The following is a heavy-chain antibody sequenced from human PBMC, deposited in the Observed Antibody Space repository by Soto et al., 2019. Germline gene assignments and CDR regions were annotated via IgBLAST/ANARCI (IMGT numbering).Heavy chain of an antibody. CDR1: GFTFSSYA. CDR2: ISSNGGST. CDR3: VKGSLLSITGTSDMFDY. D-gene: IGHD1-7*01. J-gene: IGHJ4*02. Sequence: PGGSLRLSCSASGFTFSSYAMHWVRQPPGKGLEYVSAISSNGGSTYYADSVKGRFTISRDNSKNTLYLQMSSLRAEDTAVYYWVKGSLLSITGTSDMFDYWGQGTLVTVSS. V-gene: IGHV3-64D*06.